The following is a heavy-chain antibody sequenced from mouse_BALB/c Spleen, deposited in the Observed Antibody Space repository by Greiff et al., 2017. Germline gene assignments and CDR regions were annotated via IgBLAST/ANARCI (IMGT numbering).Heavy chain of an antibody. D-gene: IGHD1-1*01. CDR1: GFTFSSFG. Sequence: EVQRVESGGGLVQPGGSRKLSCAASGFTFSSFGMHWVRQAPEKGLEWVAYISSGSSTIYYADTVKGRFTISRDNPKNTLFLQMTSLRSEDTAMYYCARSSLFYSVEAMDYWGQGTSVTVSS. CDR2: ISSGSSTI. V-gene: IGHV5-17*02. CDR3: ARSSLFYSVEAMDY. J-gene: IGHJ4*01.